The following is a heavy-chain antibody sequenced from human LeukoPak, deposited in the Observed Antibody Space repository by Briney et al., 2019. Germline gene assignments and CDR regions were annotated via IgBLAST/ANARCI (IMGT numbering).Heavy chain of an antibody. CDR3: AKGDYGGPH. CDR1: GFTFRNHW. J-gene: IGHJ4*02. Sequence: GGSLRLSCAASGFTFRNHWMHWVRQAPGKGLVWVSRINTDGSTTTYADSVKGRFTISRDNSKNTLYLQMNSLRAEDTAVYYCAKGDYGGPHWGQGTLVTVSS. D-gene: IGHD4-23*01. CDR2: INTDGSTT. V-gene: IGHV3-74*03.